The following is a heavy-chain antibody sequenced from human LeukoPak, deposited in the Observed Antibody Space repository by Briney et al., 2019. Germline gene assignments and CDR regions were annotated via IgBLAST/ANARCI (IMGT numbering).Heavy chain of an antibody. D-gene: IGHD2-2*01. CDR1: GYTFTSYD. V-gene: IGHV1-8*03. J-gene: IGHJ6*03. CDR2: MNPNSGNT. Sequence: ASVKVSCKASGYTFTSYDINWVRQATGQGLEWMGWMNPNSGNTGYARKFQGRVTITRNTSISTAYMELSSLRSEDTVVYYCARGGRGIVVVPAATHYYYYYYMDVWGKGTTVTVSS. CDR3: ARGGRGIVVVPAATHYYYYYYMDV.